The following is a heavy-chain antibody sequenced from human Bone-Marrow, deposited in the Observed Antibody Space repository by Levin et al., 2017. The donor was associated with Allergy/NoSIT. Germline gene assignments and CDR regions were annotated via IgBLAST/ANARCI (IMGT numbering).Heavy chain of an antibody. J-gene: IGHJ3*02. CDR3: ARGAGPVRDAFDI. CDR1: GGTFSSYA. V-gene: IGHV1-69*04. D-gene: IGHD6-19*01. Sequence: SVKVSCKASGGTFSSYAISWVRQAPGQGLEWMGRIIPILGIANYAQKFQVLFPLTADKSTSTAYMELSSLRSEDTAVDYCARGAGPVRDAFDIWGQGTMVTVSS. CDR2: IIPILGIA.